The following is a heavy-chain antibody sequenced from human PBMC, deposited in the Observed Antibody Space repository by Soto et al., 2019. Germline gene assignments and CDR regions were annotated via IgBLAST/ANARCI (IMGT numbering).Heavy chain of an antibody. D-gene: IGHD2-15*01. Sequence: GXSVKVSCKASVYTFTSYYMHWVRQAPGQGLEWMGIINPSGGSTSYAQKFQGRVTMTRDTSTSTVYMELSSLRSEDTAVYYCARVVVDAFDIWGQGTMVTVSS. CDR3: ARVVVDAFDI. J-gene: IGHJ3*02. CDR1: VYTFTSYY. V-gene: IGHV1-46*01. CDR2: INPSGGST.